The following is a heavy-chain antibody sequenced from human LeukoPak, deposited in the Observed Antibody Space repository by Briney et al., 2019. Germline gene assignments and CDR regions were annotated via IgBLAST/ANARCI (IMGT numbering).Heavy chain of an antibody. V-gene: IGHV3-11*01. D-gene: IGHD1-1*01. CDR1: GFTFSDYY. Sequence: GGSLRLSCAASGFTFSDYYMSWIRQAPGKGLEWVSYISSSGSTIYYADSVKGRFTISRDNAKNSLYLQMNSLRAEDTAVYYWARAPTTKTGTKDYYYYGMDVWGEGTTVTVSS. CDR2: ISSSGSTI. J-gene: IGHJ6*04. CDR3: ARAPTTKTGTKDYYYYGMDV.